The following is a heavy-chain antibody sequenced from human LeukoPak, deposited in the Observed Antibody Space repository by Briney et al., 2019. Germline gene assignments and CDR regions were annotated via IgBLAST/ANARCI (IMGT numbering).Heavy chain of an antibody. CDR3: AKDIAFWSGAIDY. CDR2: ISYDGTNK. Sequence: GGSLSLSCAASGFTFSSYGMHWVRQAPGKGLEWVAVISYDGTNKYYADSVKGRFTISRDNSKNMLYLQMNSLRAEDTAVYYCAKDIAFWSGAIDYWGQGTLVTVSS. CDR1: GFTFSSYG. D-gene: IGHD3-3*01. J-gene: IGHJ4*02. V-gene: IGHV3-30*18.